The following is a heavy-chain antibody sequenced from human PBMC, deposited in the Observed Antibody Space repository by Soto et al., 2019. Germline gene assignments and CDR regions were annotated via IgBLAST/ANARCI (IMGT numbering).Heavy chain of an antibody. CDR3: ARFAVGLVPRCDPSFGFDF. D-gene: IGHD3-10*01. J-gene: IGHJ3*01. CDR2: ITPFNGNT. Sequence: QVQLVQSGGEVKKPGDSVKVSCKAPGYNVSTHGLTWVRQAPVQGLAWMGWITPFNGNTNYPQNSQGTVTMSTVFSGKSGFMGVRRLLTVHTDVYYGARFAVGLVPRCDPSFGFDFWGHGTMVTVSS. V-gene: IGHV1-18*01. CDR1: GYNVSTHG.